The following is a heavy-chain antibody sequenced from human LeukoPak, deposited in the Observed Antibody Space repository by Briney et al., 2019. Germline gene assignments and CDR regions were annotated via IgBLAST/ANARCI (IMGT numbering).Heavy chain of an antibody. J-gene: IGHJ4*02. Sequence: PGRSLRLSCAASGFTFSSYAMHWVRQAPGKGLEWVAVISYDGSNKYYADSVKGRFTISRDNSKNTLYLQMNSLRAEDTAAYYCARPPFGESTPLDYWGQGTLVTVSS. V-gene: IGHV3-30*04. CDR1: GFTFSSYA. D-gene: IGHD3-10*01. CDR3: ARPPFGESTPLDY. CDR2: ISYDGSNK.